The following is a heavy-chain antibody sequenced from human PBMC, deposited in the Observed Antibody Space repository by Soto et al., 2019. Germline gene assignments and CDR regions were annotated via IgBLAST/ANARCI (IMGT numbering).Heavy chain of an antibody. Sequence: SVKVSCKASGGTFDSYVISWLRQAPGQGLEWMGGIMPIFGTPNYAQKFRGRVTISADESTSTAYLELSSLTSDDTAVYYCARVHSSGIFYFVDPWGQGTLVTAPQ. CDR3: ARVHSSGIFYFVDP. D-gene: IGHD3-10*01. J-gene: IGHJ5*02. V-gene: IGHV1-69*13. CDR1: GGTFDSYV. CDR2: IMPIFGTP.